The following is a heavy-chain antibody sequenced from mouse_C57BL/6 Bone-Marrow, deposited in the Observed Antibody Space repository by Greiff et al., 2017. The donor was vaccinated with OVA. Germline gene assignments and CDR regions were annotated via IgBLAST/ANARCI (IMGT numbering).Heavy chain of an antibody. D-gene: IGHD1-1*01. V-gene: IGHV1-59*01. Sequence: QVQLQQPGAELVRPGTSVKLSCKASGYTFTSYWMHWVKQRPGQGLEWIGVIDPSDSYTNYNQKFKGKATLTVDTSSSTAYMQLSSLTSEDSAVYYCARIYYGSSYNYWGQGTTLTVSS. J-gene: IGHJ2*01. CDR3: ARIYYGSSYNY. CDR2: IDPSDSYT. CDR1: GYTFTSYW.